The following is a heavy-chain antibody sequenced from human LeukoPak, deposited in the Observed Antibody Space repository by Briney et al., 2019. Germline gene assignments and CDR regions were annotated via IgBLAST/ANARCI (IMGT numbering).Heavy chain of an antibody. CDR1: GYSFTSHW. J-gene: IGHJ4*02. Sequence: GESLKISCKGSGYSFTSHWIGWVRQMPGKGLEWMGIIYPGDSDTRYSPSFQGQVTISADKSISTAYLQWSSLKASNTAMYYCALHYRVATIDYWGQGTLVTVSS. CDR2: IYPGDSDT. V-gene: IGHV5-51*01. CDR3: ALHYRVATIDY. D-gene: IGHD5-24*01.